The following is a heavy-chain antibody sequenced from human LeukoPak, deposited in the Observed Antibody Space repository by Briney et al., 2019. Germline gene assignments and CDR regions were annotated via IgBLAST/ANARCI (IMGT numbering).Heavy chain of an antibody. J-gene: IGHJ4*02. CDR1: EFTFSSYG. D-gene: IGHD6-13*01. CDR3: ARDLRDSSTPRWADY. V-gene: IGHV3-30*03. Sequence: PGGSLRLSCAASEFTFSSYGMHWVRQAPGKGLEWVAVISYDGSNKYYAESVKGRFTISRDNSKNTLYLQMNSLRAEDTAVYYCARDLRDSSTPRWADYWGQGTLVTVSS. CDR2: ISYDGSNK.